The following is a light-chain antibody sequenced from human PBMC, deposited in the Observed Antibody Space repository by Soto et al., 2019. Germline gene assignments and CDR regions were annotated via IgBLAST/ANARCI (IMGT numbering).Light chain of an antibody. CDR3: CSYAGGVI. V-gene: IGLV2-23*01. J-gene: IGLJ2*01. CDR1: SSDVGSYNL. CDR2: EGT. Sequence: QSALTQPASVSGSPGQSITISCTGTSSDVGSYNLVSWYQQHPVKAPKLMIYEGTKRPSGVSNRFSGSKSGNTASLTISGLQDEDEADYYCCSYAGGVIFGGGTKLTVL.